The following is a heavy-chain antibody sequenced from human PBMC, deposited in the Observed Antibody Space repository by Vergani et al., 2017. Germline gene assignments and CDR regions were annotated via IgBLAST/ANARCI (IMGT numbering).Heavy chain of an antibody. V-gene: IGHV1-8*01. Sequence: QVQLVQSGAEVKKTGASVKVSCKASGYVFTSFDINWVRQATGQGLEWLGWMNPNTGNTGYAQRFQGRVVMTRDTSISTAYLEVNSLRSEDTAVYYCARGHRVRGVYRWFDPWGQGTLVTVSS. CDR1: GYVFTSFD. J-gene: IGHJ5*02. CDR3: ARGHRVRGVYRWFDP. CDR2: MNPNTGNT. D-gene: IGHD3-10*01.